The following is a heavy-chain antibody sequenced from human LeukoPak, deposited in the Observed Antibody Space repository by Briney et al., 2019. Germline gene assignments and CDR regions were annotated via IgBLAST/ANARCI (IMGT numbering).Heavy chain of an antibody. CDR2: INPNSGGT. D-gene: IGHD3-10*01. J-gene: IGHJ5*02. CDR3: ARDGELGGQTPFDP. Sequence: GASVKVSCKASGYTFTGYYMHWVRQAPGQGLEWMGRINPNSGGTNYAQKFQGRVTMTRDTSISTAYMELSRLRSDDTAVYYCARDGELGGQTPFDPWGQGTLVTVSS. V-gene: IGHV1-2*06. CDR1: GYTFTGYY.